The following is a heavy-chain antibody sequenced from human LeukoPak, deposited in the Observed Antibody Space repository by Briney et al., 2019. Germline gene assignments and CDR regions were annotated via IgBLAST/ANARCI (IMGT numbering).Heavy chain of an antibody. CDR3: ARVDSDTAMADY. Sequence: PSETLSLTCTVSGGSISSYYWSWIRQPPGKGLEWIGYIYYSGSTNYNPSLKSRVTISVDTSKNQFFLKLSSVTAADTAVYYCARVDSDTAMADYWGQGTLVTVSS. V-gene: IGHV4-59*01. CDR2: IYYSGST. D-gene: IGHD5-18*01. J-gene: IGHJ4*02. CDR1: GGSISSYY.